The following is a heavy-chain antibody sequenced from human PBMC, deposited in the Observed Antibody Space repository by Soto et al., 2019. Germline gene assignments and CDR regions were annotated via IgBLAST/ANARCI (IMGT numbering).Heavy chain of an antibody. J-gene: IGHJ4*02. Sequence: VQLVESGGGLVQPGGSLRLSCAASGFTFSNYWMHWVRQAPGKGLVWLSRINTDGSDTFYADSVKGRFTISRDNPKKTLYLQMSSLRADDTAVYYCAKGRAVGTDWVQGTLVTVSS. CDR1: GFTFSNYW. D-gene: IGHD2-21*02. V-gene: IGHV3-74*01. CDR2: INTDGSDT. CDR3: AKGRAVGTD.